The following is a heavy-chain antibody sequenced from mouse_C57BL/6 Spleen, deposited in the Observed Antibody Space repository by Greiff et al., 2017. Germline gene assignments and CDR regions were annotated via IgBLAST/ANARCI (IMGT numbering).Heavy chain of an antibody. CDR3: ARVEGSSDFDY. CDR2: IYPRSGNT. CDR1: GYTFTSYG. D-gene: IGHD1-1*01. J-gene: IGHJ2*01. Sequence: VKLVESGAELARPGASVKLSCKASGYTFTSYGISWVKQRTGQGLEWIGEIYPRSGNTYYNEKFKGKATLTADKSSSTAYMELRSLTSEDSAVYFCARVEGSSDFDYWGQGTTLTVSS. V-gene: IGHV1-81*01.